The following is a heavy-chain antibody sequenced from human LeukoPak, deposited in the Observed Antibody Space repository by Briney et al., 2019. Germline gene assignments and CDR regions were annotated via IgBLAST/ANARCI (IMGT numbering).Heavy chain of an antibody. CDR2: INHSGST. CDR1: GGSFSGYY. CDR3: ALVVPAAISAALGFDP. Sequence: SETLSLTCAVYGGSFSGYYWSWIRQPPGKGLEWIGEINHSGSTNYNPSLKSRVTISVDTSKNQFSLKLSSVTAADTAVYYCALVVPAAISAALGFDPWGQGTLVTVSS. D-gene: IGHD2-2*01. J-gene: IGHJ5*02. V-gene: IGHV4-34*01.